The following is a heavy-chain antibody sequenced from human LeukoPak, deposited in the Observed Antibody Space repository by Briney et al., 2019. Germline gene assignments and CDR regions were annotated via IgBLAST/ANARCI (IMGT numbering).Heavy chain of an antibody. CDR2: IKKEGSER. CDR3: ARDLAGPPQEAFDI. CDR1: GFSINNYW. V-gene: IGHV3-7*01. Sequence: PGGSLRLSCAASGFSINNYWKKWVRQAPGKGLEWVASIKKEGSERYYVDSVKGRFTISRDNTKNSLYLQTNTLRAEDTAVYYCARDLAGPPQEAFDIWGQGTMVTVSS. J-gene: IGHJ3*02.